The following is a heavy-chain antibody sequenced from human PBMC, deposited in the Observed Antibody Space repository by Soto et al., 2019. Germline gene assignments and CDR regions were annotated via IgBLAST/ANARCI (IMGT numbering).Heavy chain of an antibody. CDR1: GFTFSSYW. D-gene: IGHD3-3*01. CDR2: TKEDGSDM. Sequence: GGSLRLSCAASGFTFSSYWMSWVRQAPGRGLEWVANTKEDGSDMYYVDSVKGRFTISRDNAKNSLYLQMNSLRAEDTAVYYCATEVWVYYDFWSGYSDYWGQGTLVTVSS. J-gene: IGHJ4*02. V-gene: IGHV3-7*01. CDR3: ATEVWVYYDFWSGYSDY.